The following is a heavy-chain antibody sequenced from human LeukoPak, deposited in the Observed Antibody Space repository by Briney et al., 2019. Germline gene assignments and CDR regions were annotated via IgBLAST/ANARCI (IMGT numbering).Heavy chain of an antibody. V-gene: IGHV4-34*01. CDR2: INHSGYT. D-gene: IGHD4-17*01. CDR1: GVSFDDYY. Sequence: PSETLYLTCAVSGVSFDDYYWSWVRQTPGKGLEWIGEINHSGYTNDSLSLKSRVTLSIDTSRKQFSLNLRSVTVADAGIYYCTRMTTGHDYWGQGTLVTVSS. J-gene: IGHJ4*02. CDR3: TRMTTGHDY.